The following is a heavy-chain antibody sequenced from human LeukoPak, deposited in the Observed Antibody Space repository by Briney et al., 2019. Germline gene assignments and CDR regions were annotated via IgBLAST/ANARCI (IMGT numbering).Heavy chain of an antibody. V-gene: IGHV1-24*01. CDR2: FDPEDGET. CDR1: GYTLTELS. Sequence: ASVKVSCKVSGYTLTELSMHWVRQAPGKGLEWMGGFDPEDGETIYAQKFQGRVTMTEDTSTDTAYMELSSLRSEDTAVCYCATVVAARRGYYYYYMDVWGKGTTVTVSS. D-gene: IGHD2-15*01. CDR3: ATVVAARRGYYYYYMDV. J-gene: IGHJ6*03.